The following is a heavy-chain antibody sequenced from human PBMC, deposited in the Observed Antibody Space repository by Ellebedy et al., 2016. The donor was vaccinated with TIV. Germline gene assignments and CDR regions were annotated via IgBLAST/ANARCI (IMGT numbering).Heavy chain of an antibody. CDR1: GGSLSGFS. CDR2: INHSGGT. CDR3: ARFGSY. V-gene: IGHV4-34*01. Sequence: SETLSLXCAVYGGSLSGFSWSWIRQPPGKGLEWIGEINHSGGTNYNPSLKSRVTISVDTSKNHFSLKLSSVTAADTAVYYCARFGSYWGQGTLVTVSS. D-gene: IGHD3-10*01. J-gene: IGHJ4*02.